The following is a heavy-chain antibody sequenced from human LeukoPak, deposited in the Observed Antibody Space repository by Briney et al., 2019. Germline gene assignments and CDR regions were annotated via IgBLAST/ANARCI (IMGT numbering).Heavy chain of an antibody. V-gene: IGHV3-23*01. Sequence: LAGGSLRLSCAASGFTFSSYAMSWVRQAPGKGLEWVSAISGSGGSTYYADSVKGRFTISRDNSKNTLYLQMNSLRAEDTAVYYCAKKRGKQLVHSGGYYFDYWGQGTLVTVSS. J-gene: IGHJ4*02. CDR1: GFTFSSYA. CDR3: AKKRGKQLVHSGGYYFDY. CDR2: ISGSGGST. D-gene: IGHD6-6*01.